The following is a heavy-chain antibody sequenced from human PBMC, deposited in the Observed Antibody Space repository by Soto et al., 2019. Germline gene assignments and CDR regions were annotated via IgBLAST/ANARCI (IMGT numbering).Heavy chain of an antibody. J-gene: IGHJ4*02. CDR3: ARESYGDYVGLVYPLHY. CDR2: IHYSGST. Sequence: QVQLQESGPGLVKPSQTLSLTCAVSGGSISSGDYYWTWIRQPPGKGLEWIGYIHYSGSTNYNPSLEIRVTPPGDTSKPQVSLKVRSVTAADTAVYYCARESYGDYVGLVYPLHYWGQGTLVTVSS. CDR1: GGSISSGDYY. V-gene: IGHV4-30-4*01. D-gene: IGHD4-17*01.